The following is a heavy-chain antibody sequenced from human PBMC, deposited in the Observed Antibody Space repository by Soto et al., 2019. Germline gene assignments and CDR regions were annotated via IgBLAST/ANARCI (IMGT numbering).Heavy chain of an antibody. CDR3: AKGDSGSDAFDI. Sequence: PGGSLRLSCAASGFTFSRHGMHWVRQAPGKGLEWVAVISYDGSNKYYADSVKGRFTISRDNSKNTLYLQMNSLRAEDTAVYYCAKGDSGSDAFDIWGQGTMVTVSS. CDR2: ISYDGSNK. V-gene: IGHV3-30*18. CDR1: GFTFSRHG. D-gene: IGHD3-10*01. J-gene: IGHJ3*02.